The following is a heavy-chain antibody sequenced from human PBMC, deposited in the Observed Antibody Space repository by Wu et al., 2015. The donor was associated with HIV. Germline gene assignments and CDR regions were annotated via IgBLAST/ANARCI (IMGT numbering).Heavy chain of an antibody. Sequence: QVQLVQSGAEVKKPGASVKVSCKASGYTFTSYYMHWVRQAPGQGLEWMGIINPSGGSTSYAQKFQGRVTMTRDTSTSTVYMELSSLRSEDTAVYYCARGGQVLRYFDLGFLAPCHDYWGQGTLVTVSS. V-gene: IGHV1-46*03. J-gene: IGHJ4*02. CDR1: GYTFTSYY. CDR2: INPSGGST. D-gene: IGHD3-9*01. CDR3: ARGGQVLRYFDLGFLAPCHDY.